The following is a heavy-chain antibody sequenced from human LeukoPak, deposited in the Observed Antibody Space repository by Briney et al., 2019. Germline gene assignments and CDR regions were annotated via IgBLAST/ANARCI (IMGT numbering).Heavy chain of an antibody. Sequence: SGTLSLTCAVSGGSISSSNWWSWVRQPPGKGLGWIGEIYHSGSTNYNPSLKSRVTISVDKSKNQFSLKLSSVTAADTAVYYCARVSDSSGWYHTGYWGQGTLVTVSS. CDR3: ARVSDSSGWYHTGY. D-gene: IGHD6-19*01. CDR1: GGSISSSNW. CDR2: IYHSGST. J-gene: IGHJ4*02. V-gene: IGHV4-4*02.